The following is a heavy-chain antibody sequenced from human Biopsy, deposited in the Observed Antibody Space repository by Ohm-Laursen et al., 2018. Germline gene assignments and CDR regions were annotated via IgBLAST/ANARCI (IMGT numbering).Heavy chain of an antibody. D-gene: IGHD3-3*01. CDR2: ILHNRGT. V-gene: IGHV4-38-2*02. J-gene: IGHJ3*01. Sequence: SETLSLTCTVSGYIIDSNYYWGWIRQPPGKGLEWIGSILHNRGTFYNPSLQSRITISVDTSKNQFSLKLSSLTAADTAVFFCARLYRLDDYWNDDPPDAFDVWGQGTVVTVSS. CDR3: ARLYRLDDYWNDDPPDAFDV. CDR1: GYIIDSNYY.